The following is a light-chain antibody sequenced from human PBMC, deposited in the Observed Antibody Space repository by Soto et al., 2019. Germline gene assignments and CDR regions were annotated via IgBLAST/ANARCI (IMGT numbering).Light chain of an antibody. Sequence: DVVMTQSPLSLPVTLGQPASISCRSSQSLVYSDGNTYLNWFQQRPGQSPRRLIYKVSNRATGIPDRFSGSGSGTDFTLTISRLEPEDFAVYWCQQYDSSPRTFGQGTKVDIK. CDR3: QQYDSSPRT. CDR1: QSLVYSDGNTY. CDR2: KVS. V-gene: IGKV2-30*01. J-gene: IGKJ1*01.